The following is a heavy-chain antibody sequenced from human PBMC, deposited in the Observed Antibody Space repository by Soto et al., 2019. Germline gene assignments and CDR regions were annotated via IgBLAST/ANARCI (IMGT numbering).Heavy chain of an antibody. Sequence: GGSLRLSCAASGFTFSSYAMSWVRQAPGKGLEWVSAISGRGGSTYYADSVKGRFTISRHNYKNTLYLQMNSLRVEDTAVYYCAKNLTGYAFDIWGQGTMVTVSS. CDR1: GFTFSSYA. D-gene: IGHD7-27*01. CDR3: AKNLTGYAFDI. CDR2: ISGRGGST. J-gene: IGHJ3*02. V-gene: IGHV3-23*01.